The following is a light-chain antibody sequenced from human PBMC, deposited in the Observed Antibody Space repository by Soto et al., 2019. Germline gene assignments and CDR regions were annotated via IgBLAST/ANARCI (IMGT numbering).Light chain of an antibody. J-gene: IGKJ4*01. CDR2: AAS. V-gene: IGKV3-15*01. Sequence: EIVMTQSPASLSASLGDRATLSCRASQSISSTLAWYQQKPGKAPSLLIYAASTMATGVPARFSGSGSGTDFTLTISSLQSEDFAVYYCQQYNSLPLTFGRGTKVDIK. CDR1: QSISST. CDR3: QQYNSLPLT.